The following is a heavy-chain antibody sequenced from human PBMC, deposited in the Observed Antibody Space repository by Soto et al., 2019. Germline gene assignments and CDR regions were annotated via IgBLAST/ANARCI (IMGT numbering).Heavy chain of an antibody. V-gene: IGHV4-4*07. CDR3: ARYYWSLRYFDL. CDR2: VSHIGSA. D-gene: IGHD3-10*01. Sequence: KASETLSLTCSVSCASISTHSWSWIRLPAGKGLEWIGHVSHIGSADYSPSLKSRVTMSVDTSKNQFSLKLSSVSAADTAVYYCARYYWSLRYFDLWGQGTLVTVSS. CDR1: CASISTHS. J-gene: IGHJ4*02.